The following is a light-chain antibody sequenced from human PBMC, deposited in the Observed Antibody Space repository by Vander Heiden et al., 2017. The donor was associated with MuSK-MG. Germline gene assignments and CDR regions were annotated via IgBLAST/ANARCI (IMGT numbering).Light chain of an antibody. CDR3: QQYYSPPFT. Sequence: DIEMTQSPDSLGVSLGERATITCKSSQSVLYTSNNKNYLAWYQQKPGQPPKLLIYWASTRQSGVPERFSGSGSGTDFTLTINNLQAEDLAVYSCQQYYSPPFTFGPGTTVEIK. CDR1: QSVLYTSNNKNY. V-gene: IGKV4-1*01. CDR2: WAS. J-gene: IGKJ3*01.